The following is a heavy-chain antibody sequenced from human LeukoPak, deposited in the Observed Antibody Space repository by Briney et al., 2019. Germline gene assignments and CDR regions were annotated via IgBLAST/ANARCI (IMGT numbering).Heavy chain of an antibody. CDR1: GYTFTDYY. CDR2: VDPEDGET. Sequence: ASVKVSCKVSGYTFTDYYMHWVQQHPGKGLEWMGLVDPEDGETIYAEKFQGRVTITADTSTDTAYMELSSLRSEDTAVYYCATGFGYYFDYWGQGTLVTVSS. CDR3: ATGFGYYFDY. J-gene: IGHJ4*02. V-gene: IGHV1-69-2*01. D-gene: IGHD3-10*01.